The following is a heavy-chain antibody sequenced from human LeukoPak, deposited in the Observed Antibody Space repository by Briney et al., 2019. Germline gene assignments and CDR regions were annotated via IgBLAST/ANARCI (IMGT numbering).Heavy chain of an antibody. V-gene: IGHV3-74*01. Sequence: GGSLRLSCAASGFTFSSYWMHWVRQAPGKGLVWFSRINSDGSSTSYADSVKGRFTISRDNAKNTLYLQMNSLRAEDTAVYYCARVEYSSSRFYYYYGMDVWGQGTTVTVSS. CDR1: GFTFSSYW. CDR3: ARVEYSSSRFYYYYGMDV. J-gene: IGHJ6*02. D-gene: IGHD6-6*01. CDR2: INSDGSST.